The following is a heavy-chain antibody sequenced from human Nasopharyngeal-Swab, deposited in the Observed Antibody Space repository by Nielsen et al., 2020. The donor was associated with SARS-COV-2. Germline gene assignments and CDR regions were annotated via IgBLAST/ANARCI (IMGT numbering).Heavy chain of an antibody. CDR3: ARAAAGTYRNWFDP. J-gene: IGHJ5*02. CDR2: ISYDGSNK. V-gene: IGHV3-30-3*01. D-gene: IGHD6-13*01. Sequence: WIRQPPGKGLKWVAVISYDGSNKYYADSVKGRFTISRDNSKNTLYLQMNSLRAEDTAVYYCARAAAGTYRNWFDPWGQGTLVTISS.